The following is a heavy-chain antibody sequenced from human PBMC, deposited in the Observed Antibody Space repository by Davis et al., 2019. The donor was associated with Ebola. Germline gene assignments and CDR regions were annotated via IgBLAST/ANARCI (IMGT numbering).Heavy chain of an antibody. J-gene: IGHJ4*02. D-gene: IGHD5-18*01. Sequence: GSLRLSCAVYGGSFSGYYWSWIRQPPGKGLEWIGEIYHSGSTNYNPSLKSRVTISVDKSKNQFSLKLSSVTAADTAVYYCARGGRGYSYGRVDYWGQGTLVTVSS. CDR2: IYHSGST. V-gene: IGHV4-34*01. CDR3: ARGGRGYSYGRVDY. CDR1: GGSFSGYY.